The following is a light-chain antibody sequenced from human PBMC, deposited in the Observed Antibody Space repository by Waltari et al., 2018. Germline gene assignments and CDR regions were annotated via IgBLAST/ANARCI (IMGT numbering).Light chain of an antibody. V-gene: IGLV3-9*01. J-gene: IGLJ2*01. CDR2: RDT. Sequence: SYELTQPLSESVALGQTARITCGGNNIGSKDVPWYQQHPGQAPVLVIYRDTIRPSGIPERFSGSSSGTTATLTIDRAQAGDEADYYCQVWDSTTGTVVFGGGTKLTVL. CDR1: NIGSKD. CDR3: QVWDSTTGTVV.